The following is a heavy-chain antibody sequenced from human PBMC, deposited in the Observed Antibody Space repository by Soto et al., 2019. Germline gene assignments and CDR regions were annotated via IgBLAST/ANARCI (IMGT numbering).Heavy chain of an antibody. CDR1: GGSMRNVY. CDR3: ARAHAPTLPFDY. J-gene: IGHJ4*01. D-gene: IGHD2-15*01. V-gene: IGHV4-59*01. Sequence: PSWTLSLTCTVSGGSMRNVYWSWIRQPPGKRLEWIGFIFHSGNAKYNPSLKSRVTISIDTSKSQFSLSLDSVTAADTAVYFCARAHAPTLPFDYWGLGTLVTVSS. CDR2: IFHSGNA.